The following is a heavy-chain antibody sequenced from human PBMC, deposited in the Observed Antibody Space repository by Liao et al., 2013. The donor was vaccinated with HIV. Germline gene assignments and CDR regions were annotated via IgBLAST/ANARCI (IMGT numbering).Heavy chain of an antibody. Sequence: QVQLQQWGAGLLEPSETLSLTCTVSGASINADHWSWIRQPAGKGLEWIGRLNTSGRTRYNPSLNSRVSMSADTSKNQFSLKLTSVTAADTAVYYCARDDVTMVRGQRQGDAFDVWGQGRKVTVSS. CDR2: LNTSGRT. CDR3: ARDDVTMVRGQRQGDAFDV. J-gene: IGHJ3*01. D-gene: IGHD3-10*01. CDR1: GASINADH. V-gene: IGHV4-59*10.